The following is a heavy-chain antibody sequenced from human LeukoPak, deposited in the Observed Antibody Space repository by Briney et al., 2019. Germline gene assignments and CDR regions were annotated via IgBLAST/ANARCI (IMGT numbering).Heavy chain of an antibody. CDR2: IYYSGST. Sequence: PSETLSLTCTVSGGSISSSSYYWGWIRQPPGKGLEWIGSIYYSGSTYYNPSLKSRVTISVDTSKNQFSLKLSSVTAADTAVYYCAGVPTYYYDSSGYYSGVDYWGQGTLVTVSS. CDR3: AGVPTYYYDSSGYYSGVDY. D-gene: IGHD3-22*01. V-gene: IGHV4-39*07. J-gene: IGHJ4*02. CDR1: GGSISSSSYY.